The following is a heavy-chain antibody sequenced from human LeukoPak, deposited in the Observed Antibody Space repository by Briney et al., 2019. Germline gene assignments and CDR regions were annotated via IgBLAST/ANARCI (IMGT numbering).Heavy chain of an antibody. D-gene: IGHD6-6*01. Sequence: GGSLRLSCAASGFTFSSYWMSWVRQAPGKGLEWVANIKQDGSEKYYVDSVKGRFTISRDNDKNSLYLQMNSLRAEDTAVYYCARVRGSSYFDYWGQGTLVTVSS. J-gene: IGHJ4*02. CDR2: IKQDGSEK. V-gene: IGHV3-7*01. CDR1: GFTFSSYW. CDR3: ARVRGSSYFDY.